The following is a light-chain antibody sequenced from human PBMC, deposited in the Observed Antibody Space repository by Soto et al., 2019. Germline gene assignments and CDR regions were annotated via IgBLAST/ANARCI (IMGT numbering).Light chain of an antibody. V-gene: IGLV1-51*02. CDR2: ENN. CDR1: SSNIGNNY. J-gene: IGLJ1*01. CDR3: GTLDSSLSAAYV. Sequence: QSVLTQPPSVSAAPGQKVTISCSGSSSNIGNNYVSWYQQLPGTAPKLLIYENNKRPSGIPDRFSGSKSGTSATLGITGLQTGDEADYYCGTLDSSLSAAYVFGTGTKLTVL.